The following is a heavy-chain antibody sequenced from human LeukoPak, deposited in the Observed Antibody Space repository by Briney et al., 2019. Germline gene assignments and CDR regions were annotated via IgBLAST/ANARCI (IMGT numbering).Heavy chain of an antibody. CDR3: ARSDGGFDY. CDR2: ISYDGSNK. V-gene: IGHV3-30*04. Sequence: GGSLRLSCAASGFTFSSYAMHWVRQAPGKGLEWVAVISYDGSNKDYADSVKGRFTISRDNAKNSLYLQMNSLRAEDTAVYYCARSDGGFDYWGQGTQVTVSS. CDR1: GFTFSSYA. D-gene: IGHD3-16*01. J-gene: IGHJ4*02.